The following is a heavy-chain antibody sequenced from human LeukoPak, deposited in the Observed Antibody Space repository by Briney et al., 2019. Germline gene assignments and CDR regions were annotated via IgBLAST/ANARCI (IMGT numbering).Heavy chain of an antibody. CDR3: ASRSFYDSSGYYSP. V-gene: IGHV4-61*09. CDR1: GGSISSGSYC. CDR2: IYSSGST. J-gene: IGHJ3*01. Sequence: SETLSLTCTVSGGSISSGSYCWSWIRQPAGKGLEWIGHIYSSGSTNYNPSLKSRATISVDTSKNQLSLKLSSVTAADTAVYYCASRSFYDSSGYYSPWGQGTMVTVSS. D-gene: IGHD3-22*01.